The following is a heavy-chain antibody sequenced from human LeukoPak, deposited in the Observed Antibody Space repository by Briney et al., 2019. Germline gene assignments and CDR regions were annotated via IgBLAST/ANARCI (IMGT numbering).Heavy chain of an antibody. Sequence: GGSLRLSCAASGFTFSSYAMHWVRQAPGKGLEWVAVISYDGSNKYYADSVKGRFTISRDNSKNTLYLQMNSLRAEDTAVYYCAKIWGRHVEMALNYFDYWGQGTLVTVSS. CDR1: GFTFSSYA. CDR3: AKIWGRHVEMALNYFDY. V-gene: IGHV3-30-3*02. D-gene: IGHD5-24*01. J-gene: IGHJ4*02. CDR2: ISYDGSNK.